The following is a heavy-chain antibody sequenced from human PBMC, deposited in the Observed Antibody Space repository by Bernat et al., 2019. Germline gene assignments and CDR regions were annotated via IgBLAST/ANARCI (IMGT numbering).Heavy chain of an antibody. D-gene: IGHD4-17*01. CDR2: IWYDGSNK. V-gene: IGHV3-33*08. J-gene: IGHJ3*02. CDR1: GFTFSSYS. CDR3: ARGLAFYGDYGFDAFDI. Sequence: VQLVESGGGLVKPGGSLRLSCAASGFTFSSYSMNWVRQAPGKGLEWVAVIWYDGSNKYYADSVKGRFTISRDNSKNTLYLQMNSLRAEDTAVYYCARGLAFYGDYGFDAFDIWGQGTMVTVSS.